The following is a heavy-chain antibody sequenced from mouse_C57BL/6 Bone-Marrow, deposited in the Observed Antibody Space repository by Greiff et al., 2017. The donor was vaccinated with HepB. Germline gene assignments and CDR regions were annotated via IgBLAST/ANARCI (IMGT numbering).Heavy chain of an antibody. CDR3: ARFGNYGSSYFDC. CDR1: GYTFTDHT. D-gene: IGHD1-1*01. Sequence: VKLVESDAELVKPGASVKISCKASGYTFTDHTIHWMKQRPEQGLAWIGYIYPRDGSTKYNEKFKGKATLTAVKSSSTAYMQLNSLTSEDSAVYFWARFGNYGSSYFDCWGQGTTLTVSS. V-gene: IGHV1-78*01. J-gene: IGHJ2*01. CDR2: IYPRDGST.